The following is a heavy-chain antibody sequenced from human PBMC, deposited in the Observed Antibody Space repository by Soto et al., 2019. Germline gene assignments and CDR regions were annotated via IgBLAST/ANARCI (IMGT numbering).Heavy chain of an antibody. CDR3: TRLLYMGY. CDR1: GITFSDFA. Sequence: GGSLRLSCAASGITFSDFAFHWVRQASGKGLEWVGRIRNKANSHATTYAASVKGRFTISRDDSKNTVYLQMNSLKTEDTAVYYCTRLLYMGYWGQGTMVTVSS. J-gene: IGHJ4*02. CDR2: IRNKANSHAT. D-gene: IGHD2-2*02. V-gene: IGHV3-73*01.